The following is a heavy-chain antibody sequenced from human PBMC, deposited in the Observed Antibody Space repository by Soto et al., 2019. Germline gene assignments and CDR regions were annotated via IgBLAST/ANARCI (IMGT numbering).Heavy chain of an antibody. D-gene: IGHD1-26*01. CDR1: GFTVSSNY. J-gene: IGHJ3*02. CDR2: IYSGGST. V-gene: IGHV3-53*01. Sequence: GGSLRLSCAASGFTVSSNYMSWVRQAPGKGLEWVSVIYSGGSTYYPGSVKGRFTISRENAKNSLYLQMNSLRAGDTAVYYCARLGATDDAFDIWGQGTMVTVSS. CDR3: ARLGATDDAFDI.